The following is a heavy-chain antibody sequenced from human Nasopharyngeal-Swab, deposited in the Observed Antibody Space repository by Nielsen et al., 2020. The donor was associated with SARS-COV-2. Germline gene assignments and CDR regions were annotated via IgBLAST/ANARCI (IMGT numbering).Heavy chain of an antibody. D-gene: IGHD4-17*01. CDR2: ISSSSSYI. J-gene: IGHJ4*02. Sequence: VRQAPGKGLEWVSSISSSSSYIYYADSVKGRFTISRDNAKNSLYLQMNSLRAEDTAVYYCAREIGDTLTIDYWGQGTLVTVSS. V-gene: IGHV3-21*01. CDR3: AREIGDTLTIDY.